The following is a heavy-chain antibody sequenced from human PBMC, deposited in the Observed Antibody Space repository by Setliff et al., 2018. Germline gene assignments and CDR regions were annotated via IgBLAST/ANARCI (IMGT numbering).Heavy chain of an antibody. Sequence: ASVKVSCKASGYAFTGYYIHWVRQAPGQGLEWMGRINPNSGGTNYAQKFQGRVTMTRDTSISTAYMELSRLRSDDTAVYYCARSYYYDSSAANWFDPWGQGTPVTVSS. D-gene: IGHD3-22*01. CDR1: GYAFTGYY. J-gene: IGHJ5*02. CDR3: ARSYYYDSSAANWFDP. V-gene: IGHV1-2*06. CDR2: INPNSGGT.